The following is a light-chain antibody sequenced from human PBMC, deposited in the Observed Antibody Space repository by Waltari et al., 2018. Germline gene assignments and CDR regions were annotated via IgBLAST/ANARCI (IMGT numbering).Light chain of an antibody. CDR2: GAS. V-gene: IGKV3-15*01. J-gene: IGKJ3*01. CDR1: QSVSSK. Sequence: EIVMTQSPATLSVSPGERATLSCRASQSVSSKLAWFQQNTGQAPRLLIYGASTRATGIPARFSGSGSGTDFTLIISSLQSEDFADYYCQQLNNWPFTFGPGTKVDIK. CDR3: QQLNNWPFT.